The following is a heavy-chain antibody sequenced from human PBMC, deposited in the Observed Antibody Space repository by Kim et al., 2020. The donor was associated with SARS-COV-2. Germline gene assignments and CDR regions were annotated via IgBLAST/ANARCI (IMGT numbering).Heavy chain of an antibody. D-gene: IGHD4-4*01. Sequence: GGSLRLSCAASGFTVSSNYMSWVRQAPGKGLEWVSVIYSGGSTYYADSVKGRFTISRDNSKNTLYLQMNSLRAEDTAVYYCARASTVTVYYYYYMDVWGKGTTVTVSS. J-gene: IGHJ6*03. CDR1: GFTVSSNY. CDR3: ARASTVTVYYYYYMDV. V-gene: IGHV3-66*01. CDR2: IYSGGST.